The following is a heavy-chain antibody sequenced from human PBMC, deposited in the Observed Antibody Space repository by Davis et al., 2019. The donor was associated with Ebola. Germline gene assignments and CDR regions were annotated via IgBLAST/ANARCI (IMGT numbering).Heavy chain of an antibody. Sequence: GGSLRLSCAASGFTFSSYEMNWVRQAPGKGLEWVSYISSSGSTIYYADSVKGRFTISRDNAKNSLYLQMNSLRAEDTAVYYCARDGDTAMVVYYYYGMDVWGQGTTVTVSS. CDR2: ISSSGSTI. D-gene: IGHD5-18*01. J-gene: IGHJ6*02. V-gene: IGHV3-48*03. CDR1: GFTFSSYE. CDR3: ARDGDTAMVVYYYYGMDV.